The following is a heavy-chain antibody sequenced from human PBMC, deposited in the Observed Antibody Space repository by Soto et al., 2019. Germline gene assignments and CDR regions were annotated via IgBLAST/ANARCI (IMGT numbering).Heavy chain of an antibody. CDR1: GYTFTIYG. Sequence: QVQLVQSGAEVKKPGASVKVSCKTSGYTFTIYGITWVRQAPGQGLEWMGWISPYNGNTNYAQKLQGRVSMTTDTSTRTAYMELRSLRSDDTAVYYCARGGVYCSAGSCPYNWFDPWGQGTLVTVSS. V-gene: IGHV1-18*01. D-gene: IGHD2-15*01. J-gene: IGHJ5*02. CDR2: ISPYNGNT. CDR3: ARGGVYCSAGSCPYNWFDP.